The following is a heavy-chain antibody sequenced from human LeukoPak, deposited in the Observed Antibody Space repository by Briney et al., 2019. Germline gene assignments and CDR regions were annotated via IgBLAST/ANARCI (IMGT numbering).Heavy chain of an antibody. CDR1: GGSISSYY. D-gene: IGHD3-22*01. V-gene: IGHV4-59*01. Sequence: SETLSLTCTVSGGSISSYYWSWIRQPPGKGLEWIGYIYYSGSTNYNPSLKSRVTISVDTSKNQFSLKLSSVTAADTAVYYCARGHDSSGYYPVDYWAREPWSPSPQ. CDR2: IYYSGST. CDR3: ARGHDSSGYYPVDY. J-gene: IGHJ4*02.